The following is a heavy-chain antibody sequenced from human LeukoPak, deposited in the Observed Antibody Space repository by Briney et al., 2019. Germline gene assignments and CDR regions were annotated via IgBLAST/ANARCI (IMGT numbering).Heavy chain of an antibody. V-gene: IGHV3-66*01. CDR1: GFTVSRNY. CDR2: IYSGGRT. D-gene: IGHD6-19*01. CDR3: ARDIVLIAVAVRGSFDI. J-gene: IGHJ3*02. Sequence: GGSLRLSCAASGFTVSRNYMSWVSQAPGKGLEWVSVIYSGGRTYYADSVKGRFTISRDNAKNSLYLQMNSLRAEDTALYYCARDIVLIAVAVRGSFDIWGQGTMVTVSS.